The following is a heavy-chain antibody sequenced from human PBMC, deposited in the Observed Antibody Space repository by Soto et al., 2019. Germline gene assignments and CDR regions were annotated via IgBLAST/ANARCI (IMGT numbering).Heavy chain of an antibody. CDR2: IESRGRTI. Sequence: QVQLVESGGGLVKPVGSLRLSCAVSGFTFSDYHMSWIRQAPGKGLEWVSSIESRGRTISYADSVKGRFTISRDNANNSLFLQMNSLSAEDTAVYYCVRQAARNYFDFWGQGTLLTVSS. CDR3: VRQAARNYFDF. V-gene: IGHV3-11*01. CDR1: GFTFSDYH. J-gene: IGHJ4*02. D-gene: IGHD6-6*01.